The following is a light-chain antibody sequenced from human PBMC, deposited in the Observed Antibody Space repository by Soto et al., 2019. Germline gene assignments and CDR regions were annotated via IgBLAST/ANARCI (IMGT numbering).Light chain of an antibody. J-gene: IGKJ1*01. CDR2: DAS. Sequence: DIQMTQSPSTLSASVGDRVTITCRASQSISSWLAWYQQRPGKAPKLLIYDASSLESGVPSRFSGSGSGTEFTLTISSLQPDDFATYYCQQYNSYSWTFGQGTKVE. CDR1: QSISSW. CDR3: QQYNSYSWT. V-gene: IGKV1-5*01.